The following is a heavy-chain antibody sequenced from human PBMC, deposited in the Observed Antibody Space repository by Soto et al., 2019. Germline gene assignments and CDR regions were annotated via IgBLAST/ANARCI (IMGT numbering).Heavy chain of an antibody. CDR2: IIPIFGTA. Sequence: SVKVSCKASGGTFSSYAISWVRQAPGQGLEWMGGIIPIFGTANYAQKFQGRVTITADESTSTAYMELSSLRSEDTAVYYCARAPLNYYDSSGNDYWGQGTLVTVSS. V-gene: IGHV1-69*13. CDR1: GGTFSSYA. CDR3: ARAPLNYYDSSGNDY. D-gene: IGHD3-22*01. J-gene: IGHJ4*02.